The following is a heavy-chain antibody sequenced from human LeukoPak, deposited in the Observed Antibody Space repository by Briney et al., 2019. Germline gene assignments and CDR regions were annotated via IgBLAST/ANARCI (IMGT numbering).Heavy chain of an antibody. D-gene: IGHD6-6*01. V-gene: IGHV4-59*01. CDR1: GGSISSYY. CDR3: ASQYSSSSYWFDP. J-gene: IGHJ5*02. Sequence: PSETLSLTCTVSGGSISSYYWSWIRQPPGKGLEWIGYIYYSGSTNYNPSLKSRVTISVDTSKNQFSLKLSSVIAADTAVYYCASQYSSSSYWFDPWGQGTLVTVSS. CDR2: IYYSGST.